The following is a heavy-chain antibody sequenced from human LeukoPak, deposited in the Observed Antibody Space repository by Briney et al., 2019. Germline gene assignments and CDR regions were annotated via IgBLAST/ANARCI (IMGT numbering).Heavy chain of an antibody. CDR1: GYAFPNYW. CDR2: IYPGDSDT. D-gene: IGHD5-18*01. J-gene: IGHJ4*02. Sequence: GESLKISCKGSGYAFPNYWVAWVRQMPGKGLEWMGIIYPGDSDTRYSPSFQGQVTISADKSISTAYLQWSSLKASDTAMYYCARHEQGDTAMVHLDYWGQRTLVTVSS. V-gene: IGHV5-51*01. CDR3: ARHEQGDTAMVHLDY.